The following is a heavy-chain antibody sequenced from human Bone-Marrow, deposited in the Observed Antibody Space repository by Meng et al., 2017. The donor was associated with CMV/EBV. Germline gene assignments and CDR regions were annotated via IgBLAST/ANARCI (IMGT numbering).Heavy chain of an antibody. J-gene: IGHJ3*02. CDR3: AGVGISNDAFDI. CDR1: GGSVSSGSYY. CDR2: IYYSGST. D-gene: IGHD1-26*01. Sequence: ETLSLTCTVSGGSVSSGSYYWSWIRQPPGKGLEWIGYIYYSGSTNYNPSLKSRVTISVDTSKNQFSLKLSSVTAADTAVYYCAGVGISNDAFDIWGQGTMVTVSS. V-gene: IGHV4-61*01.